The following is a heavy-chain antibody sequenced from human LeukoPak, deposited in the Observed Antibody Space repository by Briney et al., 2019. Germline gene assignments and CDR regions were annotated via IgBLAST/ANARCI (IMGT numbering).Heavy chain of an antibody. CDR1: GFTFSSYA. CDR2: ISGSGGST. J-gene: IGHJ5*02. CDR3: AKDASLSFDP. Sequence: GGSLRLSCAASGFTFSSYAMSWVRQAPGKGLEWVSAISGSGGSTYYADAVRGRFTISRDNSTNTLYLQMNSLRAEDTAVYYCAKDASLSFDPWGEGTLVTASS. V-gene: IGHV3-23*01. D-gene: IGHD2/OR15-2a*01.